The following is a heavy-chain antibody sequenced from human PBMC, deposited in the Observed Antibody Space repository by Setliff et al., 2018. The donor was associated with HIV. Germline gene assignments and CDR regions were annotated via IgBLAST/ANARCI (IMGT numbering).Heavy chain of an antibody. CDR3: AKQGYADSLYAFDV. CDR2: IHPNTGST. J-gene: IGHJ3*01. CDR1: GYTFTAYY. V-gene: IGHV1-2*06. D-gene: IGHD3-16*01. Sequence: ASVKVSCKTSGYTFTAYYIYWVRQAPGHGLELMGRIHPNTGSTNYLQKFQGRVSITRDTSMSTVYMTLTGLTSDDTAVYHCAKQGYADSLYAFDVWGQGTMVTVSS.